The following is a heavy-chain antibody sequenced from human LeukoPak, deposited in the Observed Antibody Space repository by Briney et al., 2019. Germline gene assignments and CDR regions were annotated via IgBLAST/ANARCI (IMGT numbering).Heavy chain of an antibody. V-gene: IGHV3-23*01. CDR3: AKDQQMVPDNWFDP. J-gene: IGHJ5*02. CDR1: GFTFSSYA. Sequence: GGSLRLSCAPSGFTFSSYAMTWVRQPPGKGLEWVSAISASGATTNYADSVKGRFTISRDNSKNALYLQMNSLRAEDTAVYYCAKDQQMVPDNWFDPWGQGTLVTVSS. D-gene: IGHD6-13*01. CDR2: ISASGATT.